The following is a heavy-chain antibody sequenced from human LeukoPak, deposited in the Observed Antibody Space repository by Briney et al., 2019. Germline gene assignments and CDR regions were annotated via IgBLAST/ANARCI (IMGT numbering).Heavy chain of an antibody. CDR1: GYTFTSYY. V-gene: IGHV1-46*01. Sequence: ASVKVSCKASGYTFTSYYMHRVRQAPGQGLEWMGIINPSGGSTSYAQKFQGRVTMTRDTSTSTVYMELSSLRSEDTAVYFCARAARPFYSSGWSRGSYYFDYWGQGTLVTVSS. CDR3: ARAARPFYSSGWSRGSYYFDY. CDR2: INPSGGST. D-gene: IGHD6-19*01. J-gene: IGHJ4*02.